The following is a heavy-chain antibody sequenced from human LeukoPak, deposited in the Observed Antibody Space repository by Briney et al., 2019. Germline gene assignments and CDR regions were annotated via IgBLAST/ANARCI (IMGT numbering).Heavy chain of an antibody. CDR1: GFTFSDYY. D-gene: IGHD3-22*01. V-gene: IGHV3-11*01. CDR3: ARDRSGYYHGLDY. CDR2: IGGSGLTI. Sequence: GGSLRLSCAASGFTFSDYYMTWIRQAPGKGLEWVSYIGGSGLTIYYADSVEGRFTVSRDNARNSLHLQMNSLRAEDTAVYYCARDRSGYYHGLDYWGQGILVTVSS. J-gene: IGHJ4*02.